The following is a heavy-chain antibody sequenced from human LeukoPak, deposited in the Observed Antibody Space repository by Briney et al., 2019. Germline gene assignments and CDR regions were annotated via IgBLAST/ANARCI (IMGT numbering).Heavy chain of an antibody. CDR2: IGTAGDT. V-gene: IGHV3-13*01. D-gene: IGHD3-3*01. CDR1: GFTFSSYD. CDR3: ARGSNYDFWSGWNYYYGMDV. Sequence: PGGSLRLSCVASGFTFSSYDMHWVRQATGKGLEWVSAIGTAGDTYYPGSVKGRFTISRENAKNSLYLQMNSLRAGDTAVYYCARGSNYDFWSGWNYYYGMDVWGQGTTVTVSS. J-gene: IGHJ6*02.